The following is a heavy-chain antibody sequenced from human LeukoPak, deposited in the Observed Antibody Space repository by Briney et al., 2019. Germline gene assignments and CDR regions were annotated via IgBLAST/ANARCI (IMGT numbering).Heavy chain of an antibody. CDR2: IYYSGST. CDR1: GGSISSYY. V-gene: IGHV4-59*01. CDR3: ARGVATIMDYYYGMDV. J-gene: IGHJ6*02. Sequence: SETLSLTCTVSGGSISSYYWSWIRQPPGKGLEWIGYIYYSGSTNYNPSLKSRVTISVDTSKNQFPLKLSSVTAADTAVYYCARGVATIMDYYYGMDVWGQGTTVTVSS. D-gene: IGHD5-12*01.